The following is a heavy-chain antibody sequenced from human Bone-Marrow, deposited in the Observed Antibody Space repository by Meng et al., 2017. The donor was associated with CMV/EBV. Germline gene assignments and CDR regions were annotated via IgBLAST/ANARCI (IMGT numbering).Heavy chain of an antibody. V-gene: IGHV3-23*01. D-gene: IGHD3-10*01. CDR3: ARVSYGSGSYCFDY. J-gene: IGHJ4*02. CDR1: GFTFSSYA. CDR2: ISGSGGST. Sequence: GESLKISCAASGFTFSSYAMSWVRQAPGKGLEWVSAISGSGGSTYYADSVKGRFTISRDNSKNTLYLQMNSLRVEDTAVYSCARVSYGSGSYCFDYWGQGTLVTVSS.